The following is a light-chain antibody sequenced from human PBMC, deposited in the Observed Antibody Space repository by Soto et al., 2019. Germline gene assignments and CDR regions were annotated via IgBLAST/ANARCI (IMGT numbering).Light chain of an antibody. Sequence: EIVMTQSPATLSLSPGERATLSCSASQSVSNYLAWYQQRPGQAPRLLIYDASSRATGIPARFSGSGSGTDFTLTIRSLEPEDFAVYYCQQRGKWPLTFGGGTKVDIK. CDR2: DAS. V-gene: IGKV3-11*01. J-gene: IGKJ4*01. CDR3: QQRGKWPLT. CDR1: QSVSNY.